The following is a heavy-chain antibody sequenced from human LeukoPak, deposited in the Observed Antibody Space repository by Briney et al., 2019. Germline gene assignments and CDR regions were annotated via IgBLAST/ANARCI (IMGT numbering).Heavy chain of an antibody. Sequence: TSETLSLTCTVSGGSISSYFWSWIRQPPGKGLEWIGYISYSGGTDYNPSLKSRVTISVDTSKNQFSLKLSSVTAADTAVYYCARSEAPMVRGVIMVNWVDPWGQGTLVTVSS. D-gene: IGHD3-10*01. CDR1: GGSISSYF. V-gene: IGHV4-59*01. J-gene: IGHJ5*02. CDR2: ISYSGGT. CDR3: ARSEAPMVRGVIMVNWVDP.